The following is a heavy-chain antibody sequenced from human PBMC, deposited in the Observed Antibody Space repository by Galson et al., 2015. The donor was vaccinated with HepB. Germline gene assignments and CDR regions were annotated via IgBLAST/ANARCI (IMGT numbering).Heavy chain of an antibody. CDR1: GYSFTSYW. V-gene: IGHV5-51*03. J-gene: IGHJ4*02. CDR2: IYPGDSDT. D-gene: IGHD3-22*01. Sequence: QSGAEVKKPGESLKISCKGSGYSFTSYWIGWVRQMPGKGLEWMGIIYPGDSDTRYSPSFQGQVTISADKSISTAYLQWSSLKASDTDMYYCARYYYDSSGYYYFDYWGQGTLVTVSS. CDR3: ARYYYDSSGYYYFDY.